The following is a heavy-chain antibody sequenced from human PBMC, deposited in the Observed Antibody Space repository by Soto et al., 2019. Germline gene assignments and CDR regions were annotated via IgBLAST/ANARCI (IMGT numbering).Heavy chain of an antibody. J-gene: IGHJ4*02. D-gene: IGHD3-22*01. CDR3: ARGKTLLTYYYDSSGYYFDY. V-gene: IGHV4-30-2*01. CDR1: GGSISSGGYS. CDR2: IYHSGST. Sequence: SETLSLTCAVSGGSISSGGYSWSWIRQPPGKGLEWIGYIYHSGSTYYNPSLKSRVTISVDRSKNQFSLKLSSVTAADTAVYYCARGKTLLTYYYDSSGYYFDYWGQGTLVTVSS.